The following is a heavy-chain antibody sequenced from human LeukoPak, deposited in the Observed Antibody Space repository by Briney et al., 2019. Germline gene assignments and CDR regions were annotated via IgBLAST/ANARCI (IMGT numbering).Heavy chain of an antibody. CDR3: ARSQTGGTFDY. J-gene: IGHJ4*02. V-gene: IGHV6-1*01. CDR2: TYYRSKWSS. CDR1: GDSVSIKSAA. D-gene: IGHD1-26*01. Sequence: SPTLSLTFAISGDSVSIKSAAWNWIRQSPSRGLEWLGSTYYRSKWSSGYAESVKSRLTVSPDTSKNQFSLQLRSVTPGDTAVYYCARSQTGGTFDYWGQGALVTVSS.